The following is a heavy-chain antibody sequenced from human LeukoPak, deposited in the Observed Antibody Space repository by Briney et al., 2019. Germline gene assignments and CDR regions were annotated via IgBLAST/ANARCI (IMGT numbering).Heavy chain of an antibody. CDR3: ARRMYDYWSARYPLAFNF. Sequence: GGSLRLSCAASGFTFSSYEMHWVRQTPGKGLEWVAHIWHDGRNPDYADSVKGRFVISRDNSKNTVFLQMNSLRADDTAVYYCARRMYDYWSARYPLAFNFWGQGTPVTVSS. CDR2: IWHDGRNP. D-gene: IGHD3-3*01. J-gene: IGHJ4*02. V-gene: IGHV3-33*08. CDR1: GFTFSSYE.